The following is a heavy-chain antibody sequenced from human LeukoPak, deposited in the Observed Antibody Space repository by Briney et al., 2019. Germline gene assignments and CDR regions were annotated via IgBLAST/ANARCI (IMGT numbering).Heavy chain of an antibody. CDR2: ISGSRNNI. Sequence: GGSLRLSCAASGFTFSSYEMNWVRQAPGKGLEWVSYISGSRNNIYYADSVKGRFTISRDNAKNSLYLQMNSLRAEDTAVYYCVSGFLQWLYWGQGTLVTVSS. D-gene: IGHD3-3*01. CDR3: VSGFLQWLY. J-gene: IGHJ4*02. V-gene: IGHV3-48*03. CDR1: GFTFSSYE.